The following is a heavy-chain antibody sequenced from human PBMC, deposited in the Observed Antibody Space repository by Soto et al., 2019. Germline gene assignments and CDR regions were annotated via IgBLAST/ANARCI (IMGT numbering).Heavy chain of an antibody. CDR2: VYHSGST. V-gene: IGHV4-4*02. CDR3: AFPATNDLAY. J-gene: IGHJ4*02. Sequence: SETLSLTCAVSGGSINSNNWWSWVRQPPGKGLEWIGEVYHSGSTNYNPSLKSRVAISMDQSKNLFSLTLSSVTAADTAVYYCAFPATNDLAYWGQGSRVTVSS. CDR1: GGSINSNNW. D-gene: IGHD1-7*01.